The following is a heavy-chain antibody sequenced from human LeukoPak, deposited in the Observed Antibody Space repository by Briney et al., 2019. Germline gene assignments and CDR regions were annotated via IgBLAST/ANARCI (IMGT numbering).Heavy chain of an antibody. CDR1: GVSLTSYY. CDR2: IYYSEST. D-gene: IGHD6-13*01. Sequence: PAETLSLTCSLSGVSLTSYYWSWIRQPPGKGLEGIGYIYYSESTNYNPSLKSRATIPGDTSKNQFALKLSSVTAADPAVYYCARGGIAAAALVHLDYWGQGTLVPVSS. J-gene: IGHJ4*02. CDR3: ARGGIAAAALVHLDY. V-gene: IGHV4-59*01.